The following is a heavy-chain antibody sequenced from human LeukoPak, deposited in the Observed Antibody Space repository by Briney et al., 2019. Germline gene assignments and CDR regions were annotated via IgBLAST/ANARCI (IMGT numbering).Heavy chain of an antibody. D-gene: IGHD4-11*01. CDR3: ARQAYSHSDY. V-gene: IGHV3-74*01. CDR2: VNSDGSST. CDR1: GFTVSSNY. J-gene: IGHJ4*02. Sequence: PGGSLRLSCAASGFTVSSNYMSWVRQAPGKGLVWVSRVNSDGSSTSYADSVKGRFTISRDNAKNTLSLQMNSLRAEDTAVYYCARQAYSHSDYWGQGSLVTVSS.